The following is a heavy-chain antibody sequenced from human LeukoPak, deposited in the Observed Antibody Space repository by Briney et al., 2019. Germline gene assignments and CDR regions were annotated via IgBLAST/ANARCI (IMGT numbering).Heavy chain of an antibody. CDR3: AKGIYSSGWSYFDY. CDR2: LSGSGITT. D-gene: IGHD6-19*01. V-gene: IGHV3-23*01. CDR1: GFTFNNSA. Sequence: GGYPRLYCAASGFTFNNSAMSWVRQAPGKGLEWVSTLSGSGITTYYADSVKGRFTISRDNSKNTLYLQMNSLRAEDTAVYYCAKGIYSSGWSYFDYWGHGTLVTVSS. J-gene: IGHJ4*01.